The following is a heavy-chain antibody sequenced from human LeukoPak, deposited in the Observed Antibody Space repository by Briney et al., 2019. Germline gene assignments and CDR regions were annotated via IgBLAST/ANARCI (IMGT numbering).Heavy chain of an antibody. Sequence: ASVKVSCKASGYTFTSYAMHWVRQAPGQRFEWMGWINAGNGNTKYSQKFQGRVTITRDTSASTAYMELSSLRSEDTAVYYCARAWGVCSGGSCYSGWFDPWGQGTLVTVSS. CDR2: INAGNGNT. V-gene: IGHV1-3*01. D-gene: IGHD2-15*01. J-gene: IGHJ5*02. CDR1: GYTFTSYA. CDR3: ARAWGVCSGGSCYSGWFDP.